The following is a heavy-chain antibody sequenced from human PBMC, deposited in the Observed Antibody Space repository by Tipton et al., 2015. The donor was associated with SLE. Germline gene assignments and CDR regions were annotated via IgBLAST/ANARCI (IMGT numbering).Heavy chain of an antibody. V-gene: IGHV3-23*01. CDR1: GFTFRSYA. CDR3: AREEGYCSGDSCYSHFDY. CDR2: MSGSGANI. Sequence: GSLRLSCVASGFTFRSYAMNWVRQAPGKGLEWVSVMSGSGANIFYADSVKGRFTISRNNTKNSLYLEMNDLRVEDTAVYYCAREEGYCSGDSCYSHFDYWGQGTPVTVSS. D-gene: IGHD2-15*01. J-gene: IGHJ4*02.